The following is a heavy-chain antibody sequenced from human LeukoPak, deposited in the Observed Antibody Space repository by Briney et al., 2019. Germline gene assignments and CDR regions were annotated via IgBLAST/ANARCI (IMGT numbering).Heavy chain of an antibody. Sequence: PSETLSLTCTVSGSISSYYWSWIRQPPGKGLEWIGHSYYTGSPNYNPSLNSRVTVSVDTPKNQFSLKLSSVTAADTAVYYCAGVRSTVGWRSFDYWGQGTLVTVSS. CDR3: AGVRSTVGWRSFDY. J-gene: IGHJ4*02. CDR2: SYYTGSP. D-gene: IGHD4-23*01. CDR1: GSISSYY. V-gene: IGHV4-59*08.